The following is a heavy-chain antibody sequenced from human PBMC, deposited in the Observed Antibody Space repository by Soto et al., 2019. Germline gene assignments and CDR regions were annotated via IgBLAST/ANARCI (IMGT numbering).Heavy chain of an antibody. CDR3: AKGGMTTVTTFDY. CDR2: ISWNSGSI. CDR1: GFTFDDYA. J-gene: IGHJ4*02. Sequence: EVQLVESGGGLVQPGRSLRLSCAASGFTFDDYAMHWVRQAPGKGLAWVSGISWNSGSIGYADSVKGRFTISRDNAKNSLYLQMNSLRAEDTALYYCAKGGMTTVTTFDYWGQGTLVTVSS. V-gene: IGHV3-9*01. D-gene: IGHD4-17*01.